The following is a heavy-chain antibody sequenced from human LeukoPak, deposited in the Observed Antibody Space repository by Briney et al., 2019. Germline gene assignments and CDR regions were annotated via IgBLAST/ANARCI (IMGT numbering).Heavy chain of an antibody. J-gene: IGHJ4*02. V-gene: IGHV1-18*01. CDR2: ISAYNGNT. CDR1: GYTFTSYG. D-gene: IGHD2-2*01. CDR3: ARVSSLVVPAAIED. Sequence: ASVKVSCKASGYTFTSYGISWVRQAPGQGLEWMGWISAYNGNTNYAQKLQGRVTITTDTSTSTAYMELRSLRSDDTAVYYCARVSSLVVPAAIEDWGQGTLVTVSS.